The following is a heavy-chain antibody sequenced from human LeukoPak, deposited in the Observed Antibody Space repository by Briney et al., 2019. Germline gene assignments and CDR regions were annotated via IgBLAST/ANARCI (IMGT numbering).Heavy chain of an antibody. D-gene: IGHD3-10*01. CDR3: ARVRMRGQIDY. CDR2: ISSSSSYI. J-gene: IGHJ4*02. Sequence: GGSLRLSCTASGFTFSSYSMTWVRQAPGKGLEWVSSISSSSSYIYYADSVKGRFTISRDNAKNSLYLQMNSLRAEDTAVYYCARVRMRGQIDYWGQGTLVTVSS. CDR1: GFTFSSYS. V-gene: IGHV3-21*01.